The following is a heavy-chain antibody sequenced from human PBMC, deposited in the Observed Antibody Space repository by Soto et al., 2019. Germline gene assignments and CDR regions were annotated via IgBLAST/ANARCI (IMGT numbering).Heavy chain of an antibody. D-gene: IGHD5-18*01. Sequence: QAQLVQSGAEVKKPGASVKVSCKASGYTFYSHSISWVRQAPGQGLEWMGRISADNSNTKYAQKFRGRVTMTTDTSTSTVYMELRNLRSDDTAVYYCARCIQQDYYYGMDVWGQGTTVTVCS. CDR1: GYTFYSHS. CDR2: ISADNSNT. V-gene: IGHV1-18*01. CDR3: ARCIQQDYYYGMDV. J-gene: IGHJ6*02.